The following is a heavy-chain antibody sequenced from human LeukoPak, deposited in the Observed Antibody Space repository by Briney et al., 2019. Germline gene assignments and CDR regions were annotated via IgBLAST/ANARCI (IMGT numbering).Heavy chain of an antibody. CDR2: ISAYNGNT. CDR1: GYTFTSYG. D-gene: IGHD3-3*01. Sequence: GASVKVSCKASGYTFTSYGIGWVRQAPGQGLEWMGWISAYNGNTNYAQKLQGRVTMTTDTSTSTAYMELRSLRSDDTAVYYCARVPGKYDFWSGYYPDAFDIWGQGTMVTVSS. V-gene: IGHV1-18*01. J-gene: IGHJ3*02. CDR3: ARVPGKYDFWSGYYPDAFDI.